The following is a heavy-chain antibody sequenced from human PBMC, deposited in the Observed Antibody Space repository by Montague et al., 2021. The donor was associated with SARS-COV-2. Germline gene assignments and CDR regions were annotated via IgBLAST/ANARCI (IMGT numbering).Heavy chain of an antibody. CDR1: GVSTTSTNW. CDR2: ISYGGIA. D-gene: IGHD4-11*01. CDR3: AGKVLTVPADY. V-gene: IGHV4-4*02. Sequence: SETLSLTCAVSGVSTTSTNWWSLVRQPPGKGLEWIGEISYGGIATYNPSPKSRATISMDRSRNLFSLKLSSVTAADTAIYYCAGKVLTVPADYWGQGTLVTVS. J-gene: IGHJ4*02.